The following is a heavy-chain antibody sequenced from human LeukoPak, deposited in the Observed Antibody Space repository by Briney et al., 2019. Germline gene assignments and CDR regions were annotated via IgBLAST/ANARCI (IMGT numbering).Heavy chain of an antibody. CDR1: GLTFGRHT. D-gene: IGHD3-16*01. V-gene: IGHV3-21*01. J-gene: IGHJ3*02. CDR3: ATSRLSVAPAFDI. CDR2: IDVTGRYI. Sequence: GGSLRLSCAASGLTFGRHTINWVRQAPGKGRGWGSSIDVTGRYIYYGGSLKGRFTISKNNPRNSLFLQMISLRAEDTAVYYCATSRLSVAPAFDIWGQGTLVSVSS.